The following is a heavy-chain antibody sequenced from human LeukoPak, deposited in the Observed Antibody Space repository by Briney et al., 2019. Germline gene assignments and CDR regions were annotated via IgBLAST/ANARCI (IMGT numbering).Heavy chain of an antibody. V-gene: IGHV1-18*01. CDR1: GYTFTSYG. CDR2: ISAYNGNT. CDR3: ARDYYGSAPSHWSDP. J-gene: IGHJ5*02. D-gene: IGHD3-10*01. Sequence: EASVKVSCKASGYTFTSYGISWVRQAPGQGLEWMGWISAYNGNTNYAQKLQGRVTMTTDTSTSTAYMELRSLRSDDTAVYYCARDYYGSAPSHWSDPWGQGTLVTVSS.